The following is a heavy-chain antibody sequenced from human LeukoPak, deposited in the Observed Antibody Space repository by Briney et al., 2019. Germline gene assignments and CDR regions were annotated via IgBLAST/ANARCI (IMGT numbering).Heavy chain of an antibody. CDR2: IYYSGST. J-gene: IGHJ3*02. Sequence: PSVTLSLTCAVYGGSFSGYYWGWIRQPPGKGLEWIGSIYYSGSTYYNPSLKSRVTISVDTSKNQFSLKLSSVTAADTAVYYCARSTVMTTVVTPGGAFDIWGQGTMVTVSS. CDR1: GGSFSGYY. D-gene: IGHD4-23*01. CDR3: ARSTVMTTVVTPGGAFDI. V-gene: IGHV4-39*01.